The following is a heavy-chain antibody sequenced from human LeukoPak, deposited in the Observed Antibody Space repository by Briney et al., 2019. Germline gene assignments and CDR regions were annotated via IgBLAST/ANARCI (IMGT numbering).Heavy chain of an antibody. V-gene: IGHV3-7*01. CDR2: IKDDGSGK. CDR3: ARVRSPRYFDY. J-gene: IGHJ4*02. Sequence: GGSLRLSCAASGFTFSNYWMSWVRQAPGKGLEWVANIKDDGSGKYYVDSLKGRFTISRDNAKNSLYLQMNSLRAEDTAVYYCARVRSPRYFDYWGQGTLVTVSS. CDR1: GFTFSNYW.